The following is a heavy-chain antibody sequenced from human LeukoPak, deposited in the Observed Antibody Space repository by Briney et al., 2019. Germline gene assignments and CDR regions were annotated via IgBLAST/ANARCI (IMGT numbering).Heavy chain of an antibody. CDR3: ARGWDELRYFDWLLSDYYYYYMDV. J-gene: IGHJ6*03. V-gene: IGHV3-21*01. D-gene: IGHD3-9*01. Sequence: PGGSLRLSCAASGFTFSTYRLNWVRQAPGKGLEWVSSISSSSSYIYYADSVKGRFTISRDNAKNSLYLQMNSLRAEDTAVYYCARGWDELRYFDWLLSDYYYYYMDVWGKGTTVTVSS. CDR1: GFTFSTYR. CDR2: ISSSSSYI.